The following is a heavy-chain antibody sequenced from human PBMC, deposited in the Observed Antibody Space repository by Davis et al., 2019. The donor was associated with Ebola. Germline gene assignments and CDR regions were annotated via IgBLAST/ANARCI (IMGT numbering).Heavy chain of an antibody. V-gene: IGHV3-48*02. Sequence: GALRLSCAASGFTFSSYSMNWVRQAPGKGLEWVSYISSGSSTIYYADSVKGRFTISRDNAKNSLYLQMNSLRDEDTAVYYCARDPDTAMASDAFDIWGQGTMVTVSS. CDR2: ISSGSSTI. CDR3: ARDPDTAMASDAFDI. CDR1: GFTFSSYS. J-gene: IGHJ3*02. D-gene: IGHD5-18*01.